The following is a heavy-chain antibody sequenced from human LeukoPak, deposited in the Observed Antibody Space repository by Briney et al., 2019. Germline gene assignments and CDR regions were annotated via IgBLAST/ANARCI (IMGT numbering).Heavy chain of an antibody. Sequence: SETLSLTCTVSGGSISRYYWSWIRQPPGKGLEWIGYIYYSGSTNYNPSLKSRVTISVDTSKNQFSLKLSSVTAADTAVYYCARHPGYYGSGGDYWGQGTLVTVSS. CDR3: ARHPGYYGSGGDY. J-gene: IGHJ4*02. V-gene: IGHV4-59*08. D-gene: IGHD3-10*01. CDR1: GGSISRYY. CDR2: IYYSGST.